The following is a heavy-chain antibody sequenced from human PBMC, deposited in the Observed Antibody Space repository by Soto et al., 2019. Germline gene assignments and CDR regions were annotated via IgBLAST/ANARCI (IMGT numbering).Heavy chain of an antibody. CDR2: IIPIFGTP. D-gene: IGHD3-10*01. CDR3: ATLDFGELSPYY. Sequence: ASVKVSCKASGYTFTSYGISWVRQAPGQGLEWMGGIIPIFGTPNYAQKFQGRVTITADESTSTAYMELSSLRSEDTALYYCATLDFGELSPYYWGPGTLVTVSS. CDR1: GYTFTSYG. V-gene: IGHV1-69*13. J-gene: IGHJ4*02.